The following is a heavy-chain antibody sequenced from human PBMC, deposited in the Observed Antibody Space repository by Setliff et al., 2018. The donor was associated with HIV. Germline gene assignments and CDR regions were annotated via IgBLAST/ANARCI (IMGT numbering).Heavy chain of an antibody. CDR3: ASYDSSGHH. D-gene: IGHD3-22*01. V-gene: IGHV1-3*04. CDR1: GYSFTNYA. CDR2: INTGNGNT. J-gene: IGHJ5*02. Sequence: ASVKVSCKASGYSFTNYAMHWVRQAPGQRLEWMGWINTGNGNTKYSQKFQGRVTFTGDTSASTAYMEVSSLRSEDTAVYYCASYDSSGHHWGQGTLVTVSS.